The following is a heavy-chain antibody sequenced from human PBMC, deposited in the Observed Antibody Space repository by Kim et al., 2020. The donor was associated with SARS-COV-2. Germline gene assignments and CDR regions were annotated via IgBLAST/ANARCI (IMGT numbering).Heavy chain of an antibody. J-gene: IGHJ6*02. CDR2: IYYSGST. CDR3: ARARCSGGSCPPIQSYYYGMDV. D-gene: IGHD2-15*01. V-gene: IGHV4-59*13. CDR1: GGSISSYY. Sequence: SETLSLTCTVSGGSISSYYWSWIRQPPGKGLEWIGYIYYSGSTNYNPSLKSRVTISVDTSKNQYSLKLSSVTAADTAVYYCARARCSGGSCPPIQSYYYGMDVWGQGTTVTVSS.